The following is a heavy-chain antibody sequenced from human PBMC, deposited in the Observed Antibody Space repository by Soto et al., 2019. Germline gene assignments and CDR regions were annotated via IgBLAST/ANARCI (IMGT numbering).Heavy chain of an antibody. CDR2: IYSSENT. D-gene: IGHD2-2*03. V-gene: IGHV4-39*01. CDR1: GGSVSSSSYS. CDR3: ARLNGYCISNNCHGYYGIDV. J-gene: IGHJ6*02. Sequence: QLQVQESGPGLVKPSETLSLTCTVSGGSVSSSSYSWGWIRQSPGKGLEWIGTIYSSENTYYNPSLLSRVTISVDTSKNEFSLRVGSVTAAKTAVYYCARLNGYCISNNCHGYYGIDVWGQGTTVTVSS.